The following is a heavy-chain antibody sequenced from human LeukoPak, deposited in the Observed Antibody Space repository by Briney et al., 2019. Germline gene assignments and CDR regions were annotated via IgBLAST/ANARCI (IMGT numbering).Heavy chain of an antibody. Sequence: PGGSLRLSCATSGFTFSSYSMHWVRQAPGKGLEWVSSINSIRTYIYYADSVKGRFTISRDNAKNSLYLQLNSLRAEATAVYYCARGGCTTSSCYLFDYWGQGTLVTVSS. CDR3: ARGGCTTSSCYLFDY. CDR1: GFTFSSYS. CDR2: INSIRTYI. J-gene: IGHJ4*02. V-gene: IGHV3-21*01. D-gene: IGHD6-13*01.